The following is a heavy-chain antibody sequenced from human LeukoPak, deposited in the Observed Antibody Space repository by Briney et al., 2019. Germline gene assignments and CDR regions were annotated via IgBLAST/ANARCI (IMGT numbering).Heavy chain of an antibody. CDR3: AGSPAVVVAATGRFDY. D-gene: IGHD2-15*01. J-gene: IGHJ4*02. V-gene: IGHV4-59*01. CDR1: GGSISSYY. CDR2: VFYTGSS. Sequence: SETLSLTCTVSGGSISSYYWSWIRQPPGKGLEWIGYVFYTGSSNYNPSLKSRVTISVDTSKNQFSLKLSSVTAADTAVYYCAGSPAVVVAATGRFDYWGQGTLVTVSS.